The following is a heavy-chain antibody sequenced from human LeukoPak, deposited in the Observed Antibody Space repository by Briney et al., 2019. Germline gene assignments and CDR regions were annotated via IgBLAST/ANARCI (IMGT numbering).Heavy chain of an antibody. V-gene: IGHV6-1*01. D-gene: IGHD3-16*02. J-gene: IGHJ4*02. CDR1: GDSVSSNSAA. CDR2: TYYRSKWYN. Sequence: SQTLSLTCAISGDSVSSNSAAWNWIRQPPSRGLEWLGRTYYRSKWYNDYAVSVKSRITINPDTSKNQFSLQLNSVTPEDTAVYYCAREEYDYVWGSYRPYYFDYWGQGTLVTVSS. CDR3: AREEYDYVWGSYRPYYFDY.